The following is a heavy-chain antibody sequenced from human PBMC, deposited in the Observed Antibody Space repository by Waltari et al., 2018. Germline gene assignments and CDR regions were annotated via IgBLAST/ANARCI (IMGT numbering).Heavy chain of an antibody. D-gene: IGHD2-15*01. V-gene: IGHV1-2*06. CDR1: GDTLARNF. J-gene: IGHJ6*02. Sequence: QVHLVQSGAEVREPGASVRVSCKAPGDTLARNFVHWVRQAPGQGLEWVGRVNCYNGGTTYAEKFQGRVTMTRDTSITTAYMDLTSLTSDDTAIYWCSREPSGPIRSTVWGQGTTVTVSS. CDR2: VNCYNGGT. CDR3: SREPSGPIRSTV.